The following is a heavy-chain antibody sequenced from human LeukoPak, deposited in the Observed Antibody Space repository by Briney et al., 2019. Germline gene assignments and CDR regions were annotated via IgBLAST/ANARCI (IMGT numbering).Heavy chain of an antibody. Sequence: KAGGSLRLSRTASGFTFGDYAMSWIRQAPGKGLEWVGFIRSKAYGETADYAASVKGRFTISRDDSKAIAYLQMNSLRAEDTAVYYCARARVGATDPLDYWGQGTLVTVSS. D-gene: IGHD1-26*01. CDR1: GFTFGDYA. CDR3: ARARVGATDPLDY. J-gene: IGHJ4*02. CDR2: IRSKAYGETA. V-gene: IGHV3-49*05.